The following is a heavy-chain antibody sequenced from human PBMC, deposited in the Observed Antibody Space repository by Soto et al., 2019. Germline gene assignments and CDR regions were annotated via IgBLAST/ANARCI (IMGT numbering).Heavy chain of an antibody. D-gene: IGHD1-26*01. CDR3: ARGELNQRIHRSRPRDYYYGMDV. CDR2: IIPIFGTA. CDR1: GGTFSSYA. Sequence: QVQLVQSGAEVKKPGSSVKVSCKASGGTFSSYAISWVRQAPGQGLEWMGGIIPIFGTANYAQKFQGRVTITADESTSTAYMELSSLRSEDTAVYYCARGELNQRIHRSRPRDYYYGMDVWGQGTTVTVSS. J-gene: IGHJ6*02. V-gene: IGHV1-69*12.